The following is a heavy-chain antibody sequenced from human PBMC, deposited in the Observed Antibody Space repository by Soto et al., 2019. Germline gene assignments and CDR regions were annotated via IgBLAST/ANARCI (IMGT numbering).Heavy chain of an antibody. V-gene: IGHV1-18*01. Sequence: ASVKVSCKTSGYTFSNYGITWVRQAPGQPLEWLGWISLYSDGTNYAQKFQGRVPMTTDTSTTTAYMELRSLRSDDTAVYYCARVVPGAEAWFGPWGQGTLVTVSS. CDR2: ISLYSDGT. CDR3: ARVVPGAEAWFGP. CDR1: GYTFSNYG. D-gene: IGHD2-2*01. J-gene: IGHJ5*02.